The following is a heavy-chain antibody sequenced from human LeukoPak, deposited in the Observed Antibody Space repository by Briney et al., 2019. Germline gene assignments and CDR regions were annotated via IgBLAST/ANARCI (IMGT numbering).Heavy chain of an antibody. Sequence: NPGGSLRLSCAASGFTFSDYYMSWIRQAPGKGLEWVSYINTSGGTIYNADSMKGRFTISRDNAKNSLYLQMNSLRAEDTAVYYCARDRGPHSSSPNSGAFDIWGQGTMVTVSS. J-gene: IGHJ3*02. CDR2: INTSGGTI. CDR3: ARDRGPHSSSPNSGAFDI. D-gene: IGHD6-6*01. CDR1: GFTFSDYY. V-gene: IGHV3-11*04.